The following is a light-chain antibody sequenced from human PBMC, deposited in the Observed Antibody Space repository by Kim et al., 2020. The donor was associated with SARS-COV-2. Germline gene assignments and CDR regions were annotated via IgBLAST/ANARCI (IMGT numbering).Light chain of an antibody. CDR3: SSYAGSDNYV. CDR2: GVY. V-gene: IGLV2-8*01. J-gene: IGLJ1*01. Sequence: GQSVTISCPGPSSDVCHYNSVSWYQQHPGKAPKLMIYGVYKRPSGVPDRFSGSKSGNTASLTVSGLQAEDEADYYCSSYAGSDNYVFGTGTKVTVL. CDR1: SSDVCHYNS.